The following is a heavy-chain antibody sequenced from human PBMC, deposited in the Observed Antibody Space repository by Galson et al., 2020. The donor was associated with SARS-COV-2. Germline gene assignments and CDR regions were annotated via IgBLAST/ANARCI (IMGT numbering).Heavy chain of an antibody. V-gene: IGHV2-5*01. Sequence: SGPTLVKPTQTLTLTCTFSGFSLSTSGVGVGWIRQPPGKALEWLTLIYWNDDKRYSPSLKSRLTITKDTSKNQVVLTMTNMDPVDTATYYCAHNDYDFWSGYYIGWGQGTLVTVSS. D-gene: IGHD3-3*01. CDR2: IYWNDDK. CDR1: GFSLSTSGVG. CDR3: AHNDYDFWSGYYIG. J-gene: IGHJ4*02.